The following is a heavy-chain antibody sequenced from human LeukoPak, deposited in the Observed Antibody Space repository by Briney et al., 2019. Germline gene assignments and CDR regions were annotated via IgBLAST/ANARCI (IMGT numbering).Heavy chain of an antibody. CDR1: GYTFTSYY. D-gene: IGHD5-18*01. V-gene: IGHV1-46*01. CDR2: INPSGGST. J-gene: IGHJ3*02. Sequence: ASVKVSCKASGYTFTSYYMHWVRQAPGQGLEWMGIINPSGGSTSYAQKFQGRVTMTRDTSTSTVYVELSSLRSEDTAVYYCARDPAKDTAMVDDAFDIWGQGTMVTVSS. CDR3: ARDPAKDTAMVDDAFDI.